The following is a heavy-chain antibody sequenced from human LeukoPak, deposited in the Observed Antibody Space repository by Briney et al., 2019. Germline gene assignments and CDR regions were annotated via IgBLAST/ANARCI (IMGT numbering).Heavy chain of an antibody. CDR3: VKLGSGSAYYYYMDV. Sequence: PGGSLRLSCAASGFTFSSYGMHWVRQAPGKGLDWVAFIRYDGRNKYYADSVKGRFTISRDNSKNTLYLQMNSLRTKDTAVYYCVKLGSGSAYYYYMDVWGKGTTVTISS. CDR2: IRYDGRNK. J-gene: IGHJ6*03. CDR1: GFTFSSYG. V-gene: IGHV3-30*02. D-gene: IGHD3-10*01.